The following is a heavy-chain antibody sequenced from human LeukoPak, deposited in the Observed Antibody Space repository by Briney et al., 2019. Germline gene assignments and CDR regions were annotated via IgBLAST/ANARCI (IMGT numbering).Heavy chain of an antibody. Sequence: GESLKISXKGSGYSFNSYWIGWVRQRPGKGLEWTGIIYPGDSDTRYSPSFQGQVTISADKSISTAYLQWSSLKASDTAMYYCARHSAYGSGSYYNAGIDYWGQGTLVTVSS. D-gene: IGHD3-10*01. J-gene: IGHJ4*02. CDR3: ARHSAYGSGSYYNAGIDY. V-gene: IGHV5-51*01. CDR2: IYPGDSDT. CDR1: GYSFNSYW.